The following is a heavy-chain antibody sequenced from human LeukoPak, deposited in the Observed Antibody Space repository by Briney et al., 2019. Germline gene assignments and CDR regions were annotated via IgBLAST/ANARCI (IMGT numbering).Heavy chain of an antibody. CDR3: AREREGPTTGIDY. D-gene: IGHD1-26*01. Sequence: ETLSLTCTVSGVPIRSTISDWGWIRQSPRTGLGWIGYIYSRESTSYNPSLKSRATIATDTSENQFSLKLTSVSAADTAVYYCAREREGPTTGIDYWGQGTLVTASS. CDR2: IYSREST. V-gene: IGHV4-39*07. J-gene: IGHJ4*02. CDR1: GVPIRSTISD.